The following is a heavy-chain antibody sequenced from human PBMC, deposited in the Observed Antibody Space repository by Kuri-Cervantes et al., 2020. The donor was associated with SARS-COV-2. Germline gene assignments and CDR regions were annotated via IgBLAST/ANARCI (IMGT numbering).Heavy chain of an antibody. J-gene: IGHJ4*02. D-gene: IGHD2-8*02. Sequence: GESLKISCAASGFTFSDYYMSWIRQAPGKGLEWVSYISSSGTTTYYADSVKGRFTISRDNAKKSLFLQMNSLRADDTAIYYCARFETGVSTTGTENWGQGTLVTVSS. CDR3: ARFETGVSTTGTEN. V-gene: IGHV3-11*04. CDR1: GFTFSDYY. CDR2: ISSSGTTT.